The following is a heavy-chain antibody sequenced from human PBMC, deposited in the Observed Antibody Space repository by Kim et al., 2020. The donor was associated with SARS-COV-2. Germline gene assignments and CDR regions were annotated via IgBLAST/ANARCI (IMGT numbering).Heavy chain of an antibody. CDR3: ARGGSGYDWGVFDY. D-gene: IGHD5-12*01. V-gene: IGHV4-30-2*01. Sequence: PSLKSRGTISVDRSKNQFSLKLSSVTAADTAVYYCARGGSGYDWGVFDYWGQGTLVTVSS. J-gene: IGHJ4*02.